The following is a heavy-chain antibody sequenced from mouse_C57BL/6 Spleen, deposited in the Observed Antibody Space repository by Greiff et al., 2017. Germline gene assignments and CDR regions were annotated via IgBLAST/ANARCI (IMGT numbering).Heavy chain of an antibody. CDR1: GYTFTSYW. J-gene: IGHJ4*01. CDR3: ARWSVGAMDY. CDR2: IDPSDSYT. V-gene: IGHV1-69*01. Sequence: QVQLKQPGAELVMPGASVKLSCKASGYTFTSYWMHWVKQRPGQGLEWIGEIDPSDSYTNYNQKFKGKSTLTVDKSSSTAYMQLSSLTSEDSAVYYCARWSVGAMDYWGQGTSVTVSS.